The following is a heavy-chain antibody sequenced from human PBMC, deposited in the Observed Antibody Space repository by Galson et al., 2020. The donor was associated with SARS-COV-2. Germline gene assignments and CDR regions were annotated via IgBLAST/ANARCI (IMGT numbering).Heavy chain of an antibody. CDR3: ARSPPASTSGTSIYFDY. CDR1: GFAFSSYT. Sequence: GGSVRLSCAASGFAFSSYTMNWVRQAPGKGLEWVASLDTSSTYIYHADSLKGRFTISRDNAENSLYLQMNSLRAEDTAVYYCARSPPASTSGTSIYFDYWGQGTQVTVSS. J-gene: IGHJ4*02. CDR2: LDTSSTYI. D-gene: IGHD3-10*01. V-gene: IGHV3-21*01.